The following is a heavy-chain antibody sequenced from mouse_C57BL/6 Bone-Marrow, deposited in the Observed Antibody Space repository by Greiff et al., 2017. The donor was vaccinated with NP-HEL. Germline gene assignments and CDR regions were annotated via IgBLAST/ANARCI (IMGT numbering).Heavy chain of an antibody. V-gene: IGHV1-52*01. J-gene: IGHJ2*01. D-gene: IGHD2-3*01. Sequence: QVQLQQPGAELVRPGSSVKLSCKASGYTFTSYWMHWVKQRPIQGLEWIGNIDPSDSEPHYNQKFKDKATLTVDKSSSTAYMQLSSLTSEDSAVDYCARGPIYDGYFYDYWGQGTTLTVSS. CDR1: GYTFTSYW. CDR3: ARGPIYDGYFYDY. CDR2: IDPSDSEP.